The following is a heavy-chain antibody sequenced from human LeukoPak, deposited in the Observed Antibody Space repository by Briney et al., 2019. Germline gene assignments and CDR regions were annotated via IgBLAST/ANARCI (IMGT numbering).Heavy chain of an antibody. J-gene: IGHJ4*02. D-gene: IGHD3-22*01. CDR2: IISKTDGGIT. CDR1: GFTFSNAW. V-gene: IGHV3-15*01. CDR3: TTELLYYYDSSGSDY. Sequence: PGGSLRLSCAASGFTFSNAWMSWVRQAPGKGLEWVGRIISKTDGGITDYAAPVKGRFTISGDDSKNTLYLQMNSLKTEDTAVYYCTTELLYYYDSSGSDYWGQGTLVTVSS.